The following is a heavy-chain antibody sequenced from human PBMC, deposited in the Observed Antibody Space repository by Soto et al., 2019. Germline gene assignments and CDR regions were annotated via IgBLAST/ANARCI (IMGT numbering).Heavy chain of an antibody. CDR2: MNPNSGNT. V-gene: IGHV1-8*01. J-gene: IGHJ6*03. CDR1: GYTFTSYD. Sequence: ASVKVSCKASGYTFTSYDINWVRQATGQGLEWMGWMNPNSGNTGYAQKFQGRVTMTRNTSISTAYMELSSLRSEDTAVYYCARGLESSSFPNPAYYYYYMDVWGKGTTVTVSS. CDR3: ARGLESSSFPNPAYYYYYMDV. D-gene: IGHD6-6*01.